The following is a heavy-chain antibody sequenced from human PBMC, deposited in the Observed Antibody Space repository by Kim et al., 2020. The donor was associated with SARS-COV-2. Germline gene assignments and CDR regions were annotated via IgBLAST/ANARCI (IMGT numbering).Heavy chain of an antibody. CDR3: ASLGATASWWYFDL. CDR1: GFTFSNAW. CDR2: IKSKTDGGTT. D-gene: IGHD1-26*01. J-gene: IGHJ2*01. V-gene: IGHV3-15*01. Sequence: GGSLRLSCAASGFTFSNAWMSWVRQAPGKGLEWVGRIKSKTDGGTTDYAAPVKGRFTISRDDSKNTLYLQMNSLKTEDTAVYYCASLGATASWWYFDLWGRGTLVTVSS.